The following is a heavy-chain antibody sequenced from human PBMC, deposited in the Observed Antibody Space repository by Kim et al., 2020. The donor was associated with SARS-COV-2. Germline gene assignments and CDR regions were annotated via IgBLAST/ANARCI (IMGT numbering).Heavy chain of an antibody. CDR1: GFTFSDYY. J-gene: IGHJ6*02. CDR2: ISSRSSYT. D-gene: IGHD3-3*01. V-gene: IGHV3-11*03. CDR3: ARHYDFWSGNYGMDV. Sequence: GGSLRLSCAASGFTFSDYYMSWIRQAPGKGLEWVSYISSRSSYTNYADSGKGRLTISRDNAKNSLYLQMNSLRAEDTAVYYCARHYDFWSGNYGMDVWGQGTTVTVSS.